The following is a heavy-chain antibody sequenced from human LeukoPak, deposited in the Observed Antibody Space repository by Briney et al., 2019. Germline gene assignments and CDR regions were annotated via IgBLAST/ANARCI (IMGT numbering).Heavy chain of an antibody. CDR2: INWNGGST. CDR3: ARDQYYGSGSYSFDY. J-gene: IGHJ4*02. Sequence: EGSLRLSCAASGFTFSSYAMSWVRQAPGKGLEWVSGINWNGGSTGYADSVKGRFTISRDNAKNSLYLQMNSLRAEDTALYYCARDQYYGSGSYSFDYWGQGTLVTVSS. V-gene: IGHV3-20*04. D-gene: IGHD3-10*01. CDR1: GFTFSSYA.